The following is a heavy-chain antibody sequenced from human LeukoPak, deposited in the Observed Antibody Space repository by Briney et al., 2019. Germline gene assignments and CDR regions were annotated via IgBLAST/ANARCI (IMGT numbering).Heavy chain of an antibody. D-gene: IGHD3-16*01. CDR3: AKLQGGD. CDR1: EFSVGSNY. V-gene: IGHV3-66*04. CDR2: IYSGGST. Sequence: GGSLRLSCAASEFSVGSNYMTWVRQAPGKGLEWVSLIYSGGSTYYADSVKGRFTISRDNSKNTLYLQMNSLRAEDTAVYYCAKLQGGDWGQGTLVIVSS. J-gene: IGHJ4*02.